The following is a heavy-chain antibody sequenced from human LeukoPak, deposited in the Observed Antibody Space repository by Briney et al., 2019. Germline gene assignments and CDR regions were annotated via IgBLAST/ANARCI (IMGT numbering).Heavy chain of an antibody. CDR1: GFPFSSYW. V-gene: IGHV3-7*01. CDR3: ARAPIRVGRSVCDY. D-gene: IGHD2-21*01. J-gene: IGHJ4*02. CDR2: IKQVGSEK. Sequence: PGGSLRLSCAASGFPFSSYWMSWVRPAPRKGLEWVANIKQVGSEKYYVDSVKARFTISRDNAKSSLYLQMNSLRAEDTAVYYCARAPIRVGRSVCDYWGESTLVTVSS.